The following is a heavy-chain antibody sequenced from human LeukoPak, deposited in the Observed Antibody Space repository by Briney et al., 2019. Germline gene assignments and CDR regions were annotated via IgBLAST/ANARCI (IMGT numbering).Heavy chain of an antibody. Sequence: PGGSLRLSCAASGFTFSSYAMSWVRQAPGKGLEWVSAISGSGGSTYYADSVKGRFTISRDNSKNTLYLQMNSLRAEDTAVYYCAKDHPDYYDSSGNYYVPDFDYWGQGTLVTVSS. CDR3: AKDHPDYYDSSGNYYVPDFDY. D-gene: IGHD3-22*01. V-gene: IGHV3-23*01. CDR1: GFTFSSYA. CDR2: ISGSGGST. J-gene: IGHJ4*02.